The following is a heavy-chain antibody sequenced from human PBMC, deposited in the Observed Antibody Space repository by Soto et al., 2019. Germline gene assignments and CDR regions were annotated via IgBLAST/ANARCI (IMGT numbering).Heavy chain of an antibody. CDR2: IDPSDSYT. CDR3: ARHWFSDFWSASPYGMDV. J-gene: IGHJ6*02. D-gene: IGHD3-3*01. Sequence: GESLKISCKGSGYSFTSYWISWVRQMPGKGLEWMGRIDPSDSYTNYSPSFQGHVTISADKSISTAYLQWSSLKASDTAMYYCARHWFSDFWSASPYGMDVWGQGTTVTVSS. V-gene: IGHV5-10-1*01. CDR1: GYSFTSYW.